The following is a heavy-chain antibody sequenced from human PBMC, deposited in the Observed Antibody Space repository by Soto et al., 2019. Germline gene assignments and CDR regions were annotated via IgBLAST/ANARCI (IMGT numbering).Heavy chain of an antibody. J-gene: IGHJ6*02. CDR3: ARGPDYDFWSGYQSYYYYGMDV. Sequence: SETLSLTCTVSGGSISSGGYYWSWIRQHPGKGLEWIGYIYYSGSTYYNPSLKSRVTISVDTSKNQFSLKLSSVTAADTAVYYCARGPDYDFWSGYQSYYYYGMDVWGQGTTVTVSS. CDR2: IYYSGST. V-gene: IGHV4-31*03. D-gene: IGHD3-3*01. CDR1: GGSISSGGYY.